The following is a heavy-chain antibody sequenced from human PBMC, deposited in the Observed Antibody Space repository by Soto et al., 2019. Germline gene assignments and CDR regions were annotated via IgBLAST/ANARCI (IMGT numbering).Heavy chain of an antibody. V-gene: IGHV1-69*06. Sequence: SVKVSCKASGGTFSSYAISWVRQAPGQGLEWMGGIIPIFGTANYAQKFQGRVTITADKSTSTAYMELSSLRSEDTAVYYCARGGGYDSGAYYYYGMDVWGQGTTVTVS. CDR1: GGTFSSYA. D-gene: IGHD5-12*01. CDR3: ARGGGYDSGAYYYYGMDV. J-gene: IGHJ6*02. CDR2: IIPIFGTA.